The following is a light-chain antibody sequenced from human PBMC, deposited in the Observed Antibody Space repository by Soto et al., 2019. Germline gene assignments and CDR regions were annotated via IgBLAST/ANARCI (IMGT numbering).Light chain of an antibody. V-gene: IGLV2-14*01. J-gene: IGLJ1*01. CDR2: EVS. CDR1: SSDVGGYNF. Sequence: QSMLTQPASVSGSPGQSITISCTGTSSDVGGYNFVSWYQQHPGKAPKFMIYEVSNRPSGVSNRFSGSKSGNTASLTISGLQAEDEADYYCSSYTSSSTLYVFGTGTKVTVL. CDR3: SSYTSSSTLYV.